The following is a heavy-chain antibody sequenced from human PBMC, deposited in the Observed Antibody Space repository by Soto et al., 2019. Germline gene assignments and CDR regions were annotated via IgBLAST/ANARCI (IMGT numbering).Heavy chain of an antibody. CDR2: IYQSGST. Sequence: SETLSLTCAVSGYSIRSGDYWGWIRQPPGKGLELIGYIYQSGSTYYNPSLKSRVTISLDTSKKQFSLRLSSVTAADTAVYSCAKYDSSGWFDPWGQGTLVTVS. V-gene: IGHV4-38-2*01. J-gene: IGHJ5*02. D-gene: IGHD3-22*01. CDR1: GYSIRSGDY. CDR3: AKYDSSGWFDP.